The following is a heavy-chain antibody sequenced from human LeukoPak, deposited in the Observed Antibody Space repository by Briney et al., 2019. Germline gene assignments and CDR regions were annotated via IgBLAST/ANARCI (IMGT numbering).Heavy chain of an antibody. CDR2: IIPIFGTA. J-gene: IGHJ6*02. CDR3: ARSSADWNDQASYYYYGMDV. Sequence: SVKVSCKASGGTFSSYAISWVRQAPGQGPEWMGGIIPIFGTANYAQKFQGRVTITADESTSTAYMELSSLRSEDTAVYYCARSSADWNDQASYYYYGMDVWGQGTTVTVSS. CDR1: GGTFSSYA. D-gene: IGHD1-1*01. V-gene: IGHV1-69*13.